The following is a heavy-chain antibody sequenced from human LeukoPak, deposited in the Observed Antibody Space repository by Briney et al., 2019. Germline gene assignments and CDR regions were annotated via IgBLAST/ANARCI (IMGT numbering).Heavy chain of an antibody. CDR1: GYSISSGYY. Sequence: SETLSLTCTVSGYSISSGYYWGWIRQPPGKGLEWIGSIYNSGSTYYNPSLKSRVTISVDTSKNQFSLKLSSVTAADAAVYYCVRSSSSIFDYWGQGTLVTVSS. J-gene: IGHJ4*02. V-gene: IGHV4-38-2*02. CDR2: IYNSGST. D-gene: IGHD6-6*01. CDR3: VRSSSSIFDY.